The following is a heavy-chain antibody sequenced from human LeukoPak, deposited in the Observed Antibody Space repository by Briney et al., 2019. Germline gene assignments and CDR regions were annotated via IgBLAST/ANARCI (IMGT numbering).Heavy chain of an antibody. Sequence: PGGSLRLSCAASGFTFSSYAMHWVRQAPGKGLEWVAVISYGGSNKYYADSVKGRFTISRDNSKNTLYLQMNSLRAEDTAVYYCARVVLTGYYNLFFDYWGQGTLVTVSS. CDR1: GFTFSSYA. J-gene: IGHJ4*02. V-gene: IGHV3-30-3*01. D-gene: IGHD3-9*01. CDR2: ISYGGSNK. CDR3: ARVVLTGYYNLFFDY.